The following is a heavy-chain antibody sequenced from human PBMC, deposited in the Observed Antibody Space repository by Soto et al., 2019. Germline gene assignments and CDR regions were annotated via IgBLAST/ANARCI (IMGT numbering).Heavy chain of an antibody. CDR3: TVWGSGNDFGAA. J-gene: IGHJ4*02. D-gene: IGHD3-10*01. CDR1: GFTFSDHY. CDR2: SKNKADSYTT. Sequence: EVQLVESGGGLVQPGGSLRLSCAASGFTFSDHYMDWVRQAPGKGLEWVGRSKNKADSYTTEYAASVKGRFTISRDGSNTSMFLEMNSLKTADTAVYYCTVWGSGNDFGAAWGQGILVTVSS. V-gene: IGHV3-72*01.